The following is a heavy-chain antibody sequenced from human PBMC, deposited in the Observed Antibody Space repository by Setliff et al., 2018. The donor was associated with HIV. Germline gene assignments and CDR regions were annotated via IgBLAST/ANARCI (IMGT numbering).Heavy chain of an antibody. CDR3: ATIRAYYYDSSGQEYFQY. J-gene: IGHJ1*01. Sequence: ASVKVSCKVSGYSLTDLSIHWVRQAPGKGHEWMGGFDPEDGETVYAQKLQGGVTMTEDTSTDTAYMELSSLRSEDTAMYYCATIRAYYYDSSGQEYFQYWGHGTLVTVSS. CDR2: FDPEDGET. V-gene: IGHV1-24*01. D-gene: IGHD3-22*01. CDR1: GYSLTDLS.